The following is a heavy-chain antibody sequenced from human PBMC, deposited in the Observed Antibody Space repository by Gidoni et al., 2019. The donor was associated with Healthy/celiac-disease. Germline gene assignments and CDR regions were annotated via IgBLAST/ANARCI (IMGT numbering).Heavy chain of an antibody. CDR2: ISYDGSNK. Sequence: QVQMVESGGGVVQPGRSLRLSCAASGFTFSSYGMHWVRQAPGKGLEGVAVISYDGSNKYYADSVKGRFTISRDKSKNTLYLQMNSLRAEDTAVYYCAKGGGKPVYYYHGMDVWGQGTTVTVSS. CDR3: AKGGGKPVYYYHGMDV. J-gene: IGHJ6*02. D-gene: IGHD2-15*01. CDR1: GFTFSSYG. V-gene: IGHV3-30*18.